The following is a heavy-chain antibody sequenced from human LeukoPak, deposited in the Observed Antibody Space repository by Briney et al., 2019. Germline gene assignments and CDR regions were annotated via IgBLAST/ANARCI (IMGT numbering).Heavy chain of an antibody. J-gene: IGHJ4*02. V-gene: IGHV3-74*03. CDR1: GFTFSSYW. Sequence: GGSLRLSCAASGFTFSSYWMHWVRQVPGKGLVWVSRISSDGSSTTYADSVRGRFTISRDNAKNTLYLQMNSLRAEDTAVYYCSKQRGFPIAAAGDYWGQGTLVTVSS. CDR3: SKQRGFPIAAAGDY. CDR2: ISSDGSST. D-gene: IGHD6-13*01.